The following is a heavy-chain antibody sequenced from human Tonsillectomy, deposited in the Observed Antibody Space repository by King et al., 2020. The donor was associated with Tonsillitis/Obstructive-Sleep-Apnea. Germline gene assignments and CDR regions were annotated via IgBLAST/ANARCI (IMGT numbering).Heavy chain of an antibody. CDR1: GVTFSSSG. V-gene: IGHV3-30*18. CDR2: ISYDGSNK. J-gene: IGHJ6*04. Sequence: VHLVESGGGVVQPGRSLRLSCAASGVTFSSSGMHWVRQAPGKGLEWGAVISYDGSNKYYADSVNGRFTNSSHNSTNTLYLQMNSLRAEDTAVYYCAKDILTGSFGMDVWGKGTTVTVSS. D-gene: IGHD3-9*01. CDR3: AKDILTGSFGMDV.